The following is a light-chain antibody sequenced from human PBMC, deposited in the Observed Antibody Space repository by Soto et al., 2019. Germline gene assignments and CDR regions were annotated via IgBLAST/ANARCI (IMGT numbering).Light chain of an antibody. Sequence: QSALTQPASVSGSPGQSITISCTGSSSDIGDYGYVSWYQQHPRKASKLIIYEVSNRPSAVSDRFSGSKSGNTASLTISGLQAEDEADYYCSSYTSSNSVIFGGGTKLTVL. V-gene: IGLV2-14*01. CDR1: SSDIGDYGY. J-gene: IGLJ2*01. CDR3: SSYTSSNSVI. CDR2: EVS.